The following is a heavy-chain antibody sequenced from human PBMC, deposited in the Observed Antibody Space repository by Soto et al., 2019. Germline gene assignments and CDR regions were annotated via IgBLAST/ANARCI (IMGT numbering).Heavy chain of an antibody. CDR3: AHRVLRTVFGLVTTTAIYFDF. J-gene: IGHJ4*02. CDR2: IYWDDDK. V-gene: IGHV2-5*02. Sequence: QITLNESGPTVVRPTETLTLTCRFSGFSLTTSGVGVGWIRQSPGKAPELLALIYWDDDKRYSASLKSRLTITKDTSKNPVVLTVSDLDPTDTATYYCAHRVLRTVFGLVTTTAIYFDFWGQGTPVAVSS. D-gene: IGHD3-3*01. CDR1: GFSLTTSGVG.